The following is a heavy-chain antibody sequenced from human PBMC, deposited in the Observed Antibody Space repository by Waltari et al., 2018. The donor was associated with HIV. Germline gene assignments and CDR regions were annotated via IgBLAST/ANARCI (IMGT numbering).Heavy chain of an antibody. V-gene: IGHV4-39*01. D-gene: IGHD6-6*01. CDR1: GGSISSSSYY. Sequence: QLQLQESGPGLVKPSETLSLTCTVSGGSISSSSYYWGWIRQPPGTGLEWIGSIYYSGSTYYNPSLKSRVTISVDTSKNQFSLKLSSVTAADTAVYYCARLGEVPEYSSSSDYLIFDYWGQGTLVTVSS. J-gene: IGHJ4*02. CDR2: IYYSGST. CDR3: ARLGEVPEYSSSSDYLIFDY.